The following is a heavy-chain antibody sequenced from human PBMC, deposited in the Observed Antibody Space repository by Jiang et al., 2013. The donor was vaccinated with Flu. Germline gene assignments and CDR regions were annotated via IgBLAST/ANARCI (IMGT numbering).Heavy chain of an antibody. V-gene: IGHV1-69*06. CDR2: TIPIFGTT. CDR1: GGTFSSYT. D-gene: IGHD5-18*01. J-gene: IGHJ4*01. Sequence: GAEVKKPGTSVKVSCKASGGTFSSYTISWVRQAPGQGLEWMGGTIPIFGTTKYAQKFEGRVTITVDKSTSTAYMELNSLRSEDTAVYYCAKDRTGYSYGLFDY. CDR3: AKDRTGYSYGLFDY.